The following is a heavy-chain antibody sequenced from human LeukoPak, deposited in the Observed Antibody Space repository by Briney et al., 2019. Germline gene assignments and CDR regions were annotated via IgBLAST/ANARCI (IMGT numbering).Heavy chain of an antibody. J-gene: IGHJ3*02. CDR3: ARVYRRDVYNYDGFDI. D-gene: IGHD5-24*01. Sequence: SQTLSLTCTVSSGSINSGGYYWSWIRQPAGKGPEWIGRIYSNGNTNYSPSLDSRVTISIDTSENQFSLRLTAVTAADSAVYYCARVYRRDVYNYDGFDIWGQGTTVTASP. CDR1: SGSINSGGYY. CDR2: IYSNGNT. V-gene: IGHV4-61*02.